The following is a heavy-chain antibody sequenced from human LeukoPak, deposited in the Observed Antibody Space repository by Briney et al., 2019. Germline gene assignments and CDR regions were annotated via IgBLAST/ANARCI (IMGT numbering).Heavy chain of an antibody. D-gene: IGHD1/OR15-1a*01. CDR3: ARGWNSWYFGY. Sequence: GGSLRLSCAASGFTFSSYGLNWVRQAPGQGLEWVSSISSSSSTIYYVDSVKGRFTISRDNAKNSLYLQMGSLRDEDTAVYYCARGWNSWYFGYWGQGTLVTVSS. V-gene: IGHV3-48*02. J-gene: IGHJ4*02. CDR2: ISSSSSTI. CDR1: GFTFSSYG.